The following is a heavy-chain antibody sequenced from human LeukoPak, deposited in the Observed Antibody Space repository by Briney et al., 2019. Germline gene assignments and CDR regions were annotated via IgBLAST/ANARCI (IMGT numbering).Heavy chain of an antibody. CDR3: AKNTKPTLVTPDF. V-gene: IGHV3-30*18. J-gene: IGHJ4*02. CDR1: GFSFSSYG. Sequence: SLRLSCAASGFSFSSYGMHWVRQAPGKGLECVAVIPYDGSNTYYADSVKGRFTISRDNSKNTLYLQMNSLRAEDSAVYYCAKNTKPTLVTPDFWGQGTLVTVSS. CDR2: IPYDGSNT. D-gene: IGHD4-23*01.